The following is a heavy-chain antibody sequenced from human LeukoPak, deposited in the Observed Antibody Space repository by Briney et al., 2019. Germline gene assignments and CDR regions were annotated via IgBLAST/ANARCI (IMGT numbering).Heavy chain of an antibody. D-gene: IGHD6-13*01. CDR1: GFTFSSYS. J-gene: IGHJ4*02. CDR3: AKDLSIGIAAAGPFDY. Sequence: TGGSLRLSCAASGFTFSSYSMNWVRQAPGKGLEWVSSISSSSSYIYYADSVKGRFTISRDNAKNSLYLQMNSLRTEDTAVYYCAKDLSIGIAAAGPFDYWGQGTLVTVSS. V-gene: IGHV3-21*01. CDR2: ISSSSSYI.